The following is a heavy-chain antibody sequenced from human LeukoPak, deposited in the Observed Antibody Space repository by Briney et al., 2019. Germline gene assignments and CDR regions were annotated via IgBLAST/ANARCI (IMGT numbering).Heavy chain of an antibody. CDR3: ARGLPADYDY. J-gene: IGHJ4*02. CDR2: INHSGST. D-gene: IGHD1-14*01. Sequence: SETLSLTCAVYGGSFSGYYWSWIRQPPGKGLEWIGEINHSGSTNYNPSLKSRVTISVDTSKNQFSLKLSSVTAADTAVYYCARGLPADYDYWGQGTLVTVPS. V-gene: IGHV4-34*01. CDR1: GGSFSGYY.